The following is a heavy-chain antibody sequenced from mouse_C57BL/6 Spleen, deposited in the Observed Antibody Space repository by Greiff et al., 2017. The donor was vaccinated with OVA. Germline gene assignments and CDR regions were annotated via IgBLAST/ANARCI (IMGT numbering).Heavy chain of an antibody. CDR2: IWSGGST. Sequence: VKLMESGPGLVQPSQSLSITCTVSGFSLTSYGVHWVRQSPGKGLEWLGVIWSGGSTDYNAAFISRLSISKDNSKSQVFFKMNSLQADDTAIYYCASLDSSGYVAWFAYWGQGTLVTVSA. CDR1: GFSLTSYG. CDR3: ASLDSSGYVAWFAY. D-gene: IGHD3-2*02. J-gene: IGHJ3*01. V-gene: IGHV2-2*01.